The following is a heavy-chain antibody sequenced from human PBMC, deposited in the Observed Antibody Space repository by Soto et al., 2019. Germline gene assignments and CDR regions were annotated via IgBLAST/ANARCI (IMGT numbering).Heavy chain of an antibody. CDR1: GFTFSSYW. CDR3: ARGENDFWSGYYALYYYYYGMDV. D-gene: IGHD3-3*01. J-gene: IGHJ6*02. V-gene: IGHV3-74*01. CDR2: INSDGSST. Sequence: GGSLRLSCAASGFTFSSYWMHWVRQAPGKGLVWVSRINSDGSSTSYADSVKGRFTISRDNAKNTLYLQMNSLRAEDTAVYYCARGENDFWSGYYALYYYYYGMDVWGQGTRVTVSS.